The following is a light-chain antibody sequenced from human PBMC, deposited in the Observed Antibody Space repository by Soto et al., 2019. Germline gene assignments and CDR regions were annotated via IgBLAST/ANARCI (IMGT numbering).Light chain of an antibody. J-gene: IGLJ2*01. CDR2: LNSDGRH. CDR1: SAHSSYA. V-gene: IGLV4-69*01. CDR3: QTWGTGIVV. Sequence: QLVLTQSPSASASLGASVKLTCTLSSAHSSYAIAWHQQQPEKGPRYLMKLNSDGRHSKGDGIPDRFSGASSGAERYLPISSLQSEDEADYYCQTWGTGIVVFGGGTKLTVL.